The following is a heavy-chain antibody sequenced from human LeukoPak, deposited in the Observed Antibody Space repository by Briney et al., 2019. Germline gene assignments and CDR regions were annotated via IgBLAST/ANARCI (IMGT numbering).Heavy chain of an antibody. V-gene: IGHV1-2*02. D-gene: IGHD6-19*01. CDR2: INPNSGGT. J-gene: IGHJ3*02. Sequence: ASVKVSCKASGYTFTGYYMHWVRQAPGQGLEWMGWINPNSGGTNYAQKFQGRVTMTRDTSISTAYMELSTLRSDDKAVYYCAKDRRLYSSGWRDAFDIWGQGTMVTVSS. CDR3: AKDRRLYSSGWRDAFDI. CDR1: GYTFTGYY.